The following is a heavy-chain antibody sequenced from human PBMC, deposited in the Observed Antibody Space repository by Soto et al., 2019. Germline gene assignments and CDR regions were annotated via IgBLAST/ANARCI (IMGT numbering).Heavy chain of an antibody. CDR2: IKSKTDGGTT. Sequence: GGLRLSCAASGFTFSNAWMSWVRQAPGKGLEWVGRIKSKTDGGTTDYAAPVKGRFTISRDDSKNTLYLQMNSLKTEDTAVYYCTTELYYGDYEHWGQGTLVTVSS. D-gene: IGHD4-17*01. CDR3: TTELYYGDYEH. J-gene: IGHJ4*02. CDR1: GFTFSNAW. V-gene: IGHV3-15*01.